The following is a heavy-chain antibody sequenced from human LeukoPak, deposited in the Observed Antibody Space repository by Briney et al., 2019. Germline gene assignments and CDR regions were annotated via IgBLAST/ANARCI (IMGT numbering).Heavy chain of an antibody. Sequence: ASVKVSCKASGYTLTSYYMHWVRQPPGQGLEWMGIINPSGGSTSYAQKFQGRVTMTRDTSTSTVYMELSSRRSEDTAVYYCARDKMAGRDGYNFGIFDIWGQGTMVTVSS. CDR3: ARDKMAGRDGYNFGIFDI. CDR2: INPSGGST. J-gene: IGHJ3*02. D-gene: IGHD5-24*01. V-gene: IGHV1-46*01. CDR1: GYTLTSYY.